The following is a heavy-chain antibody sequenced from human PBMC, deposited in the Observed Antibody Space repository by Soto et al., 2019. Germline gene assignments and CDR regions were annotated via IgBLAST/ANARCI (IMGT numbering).Heavy chain of an antibody. D-gene: IGHD3-10*01. CDR1: GFNFIRKY. CDR2: LYSGGTT. CDR3: ARGLYDSGSFYFDF. J-gene: IGHJ4*02. Sequence: EVQLVESGGGLIQPGGSLSLSCAASGFNFIRKYMIWVRQAPGKGLEWVSILYSGGTTYYADSVKARFTISRDTSENTLYLQMNSLRAEDTAVYYCARGLYDSGSFYFDFWGQGTLVTVSS. V-gene: IGHV3-53*01.